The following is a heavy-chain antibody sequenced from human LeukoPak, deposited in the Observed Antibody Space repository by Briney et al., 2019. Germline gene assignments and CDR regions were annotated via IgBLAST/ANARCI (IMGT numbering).Heavy chain of an antibody. Sequence: SETLSLTCTVSGGSITSYYWSWIRQPPGEGLEWIGYIYSSGSTTYNPSLKSRVTISVDTSKNQFSLTLTSVTAADTAVYYCARRAVAENYFDYWGQGTLVTDSS. CDR3: ARRAVAENYFDY. D-gene: IGHD6-19*01. V-gene: IGHV4-59*08. CDR2: IYSSGST. J-gene: IGHJ4*02. CDR1: GGSITSYY.